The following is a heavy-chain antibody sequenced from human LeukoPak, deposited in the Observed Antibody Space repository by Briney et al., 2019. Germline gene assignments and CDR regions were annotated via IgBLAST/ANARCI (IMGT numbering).Heavy chain of an antibody. CDR1: GFAVSNDY. V-gene: IGHV3-23*01. CDR3: AKMTPFYGSGSYYSLPFDY. D-gene: IGHD3-10*01. Sequence: GRSLRLSCAASGFAVSNDYMNWVRQAPGKGLEWVSAISGSGGSTYYADSVKGRFTISRDNSKNTLYLQMNSLRAEDTAVYYCAKMTPFYGSGSYYSLPFDYWGQGTLVTVSS. CDR2: ISGSGGST. J-gene: IGHJ4*02.